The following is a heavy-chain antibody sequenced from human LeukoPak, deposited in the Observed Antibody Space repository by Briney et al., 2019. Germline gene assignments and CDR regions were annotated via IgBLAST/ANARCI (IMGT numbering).Heavy chain of an antibody. CDR2: INARGDT. V-gene: IGHV4-34*01. Sequence: SETLSLTCAVYGWSFNVYYWNWIRQPPGKGLGWIGEINARGDTNYNPSLESRVTISVDTSKNQFSLRLTSITAADTALYYCARGQVPAARGYNWFDPWGQGTLVTVSS. CDR1: GWSFNVYY. J-gene: IGHJ5*02. CDR3: ARGQVPAARGYNWFDP. D-gene: IGHD2-2*01.